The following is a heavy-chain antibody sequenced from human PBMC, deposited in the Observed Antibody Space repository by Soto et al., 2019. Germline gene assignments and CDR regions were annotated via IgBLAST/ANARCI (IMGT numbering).Heavy chain of an antibody. Sequence: PSETLSLTCSVSGGSITSGGYYWNWIRQHPGKGLEWIGYIYYGGITYYNPSLKSRITISVDTSKNQFSLKLSSVTAADTAVYYCARQEGPGGYVSEIYYYYGMDVWGQGTTVTVSS. CDR3: ARQEGPGGYVSEIYYYYGMDV. V-gene: IGHV4-31*03. CDR1: GGSITSGGYY. D-gene: IGHD3-16*01. CDR2: IYYGGIT. J-gene: IGHJ6*02.